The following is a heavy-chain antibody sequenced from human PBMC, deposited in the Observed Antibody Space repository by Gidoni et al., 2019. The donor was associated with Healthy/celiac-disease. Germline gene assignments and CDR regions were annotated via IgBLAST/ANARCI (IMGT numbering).Heavy chain of an antibody. J-gene: IGHJ3*02. CDR3: TTHII. CDR1: GFTCSNAW. CDR2: IKSKTDGGAT. Sequence: VLLVASGGGLVQPGGSIRLCCAAFGFTCSNAWMGWVRQAPGKGLEVVGGIKSKTDGGATDYAAPVKGRFTITREDSKITLYLQMNSLKTEDTGVYYCTTHIIWGQGTMVTASS. V-gene: IGHV3-15*01.